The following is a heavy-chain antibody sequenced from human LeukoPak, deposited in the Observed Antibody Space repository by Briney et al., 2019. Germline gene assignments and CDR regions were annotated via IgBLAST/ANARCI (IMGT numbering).Heavy chain of an antibody. CDR1: GGSISSSNW. CDR3: ARDDSLGDNVY. V-gene: IGHV4-4*02. Sequence: SETLSLTCAVSGGSISSSNWWSWVRQPPGKGLEWIGEIYHNGNTNYSPSLKSRVTISVDKSKNQVSLKLSSVTAADTAVYYCARDDSLGDNVYWGQGTLVTVSS. D-gene: IGHD4-17*01. J-gene: IGHJ4*02. CDR2: IYHNGNT.